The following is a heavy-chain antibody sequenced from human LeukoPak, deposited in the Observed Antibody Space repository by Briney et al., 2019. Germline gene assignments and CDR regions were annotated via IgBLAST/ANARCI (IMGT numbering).Heavy chain of an antibody. D-gene: IGHD2-2*01. CDR3: ARRYCSSTSCTFDH. J-gene: IGHJ4*02. Sequence: PGGSLRLSCEASGFIFKDFYMTWVRQAPGTGLEWVATINQDGSAEYYVDSAKGRFTMSRDNAKNSVFLQMDSLRAEETAVYYCARRYCSSTSCTFDHWGRGTLVTVSS. CDR1: GFIFKDFY. V-gene: IGHV3-7*01. CDR2: INQDGSAE.